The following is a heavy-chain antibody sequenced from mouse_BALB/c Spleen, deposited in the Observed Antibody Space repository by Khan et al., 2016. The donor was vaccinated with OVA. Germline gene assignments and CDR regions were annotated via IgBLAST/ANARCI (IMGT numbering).Heavy chain of an antibody. CDR1: GYTITDYA. J-gene: IGHJ2*01. D-gene: IGHD2-3*01. V-gene: IGHV1S137*01. CDR2: ISTYSGNT. Sequence: QVQLKQSGPELVRPGVSVKISCKGSGYTITDYAMHWVKQSHAKSLEWIGLISTYSGNTNYKQKFKGKATMTVDKSSSTAYMELARLTSEDSAIYYCARPAYDGYYDYWGQGTTLTVSS. CDR3: ARPAYDGYYDY.